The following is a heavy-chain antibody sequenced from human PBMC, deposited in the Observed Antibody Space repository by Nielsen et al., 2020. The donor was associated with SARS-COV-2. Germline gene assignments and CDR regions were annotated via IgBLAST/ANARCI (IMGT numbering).Heavy chain of an antibody. CDR1: GFTFSSYG. V-gene: IGHV3-30*18. Sequence: GESLKISCAASGFTFSSYGMHWVRQAPGKGLEWVAVISDDGRNKYYADSVKGRFTISRDNSKNTLYLQMNSLRAEDTAVYYCAKEIVRGIIYSPPEYHGMDVWGQGTTVTVSS. CDR3: AKEIVRGIIYSPPEYHGMDV. D-gene: IGHD3-10*01. J-gene: IGHJ6*02. CDR2: ISDDGRNK.